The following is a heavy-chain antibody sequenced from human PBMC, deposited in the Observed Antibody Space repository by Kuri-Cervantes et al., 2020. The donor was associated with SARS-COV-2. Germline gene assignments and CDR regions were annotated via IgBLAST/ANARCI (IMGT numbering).Heavy chain of an antibody. V-gene: IGHV4-30-4*01. Sequence: SETLSLTCSVSGGSISSGDYYWSWIRQPPGKGLEWIGYISFSGDTYSSPSLKSRLTISVDTSKNQFSLKLSSVTAADTAVYSCAASLAWGRIDYWGQGTLVTVSS. CDR1: GGSISSGDYY. J-gene: IGHJ4*02. D-gene: IGHD7-27*01. CDR3: AASLAWGRIDY. CDR2: ISFSGDT.